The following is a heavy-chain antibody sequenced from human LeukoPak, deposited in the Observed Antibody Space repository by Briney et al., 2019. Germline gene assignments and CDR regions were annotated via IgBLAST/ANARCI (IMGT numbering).Heavy chain of an antibody. CDR3: ARGITIFGVVSATPLYYFDY. V-gene: IGHV1-18*04. J-gene: IGHJ4*02. CDR2: ISAYNGNT. CDR1: GYTFTSYY. Sequence: GASVKVSCKASGYTFTSYYMHWVRQAPGQGLEWMGWISAYNGNTNYAQKLQGRVTMTTDTSTSTAYMELRSLRSDDTAVYYCARGITIFGVVSATPLYYFDYWGQGTLVTVSS. D-gene: IGHD3-3*01.